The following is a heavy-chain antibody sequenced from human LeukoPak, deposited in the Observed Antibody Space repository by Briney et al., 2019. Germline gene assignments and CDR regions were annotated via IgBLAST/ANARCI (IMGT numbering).Heavy chain of an antibody. J-gene: IGHJ3*02. V-gene: IGHV3-49*04. CDR3: NSDHGAAFDS. D-gene: IGHD3-10*01. Sequence: GGSLRLSCTASGFTFGDYAMSWVRQAPGKGLEWVSHIRSKAYGGTTEYAASVKGRFTFSRDDPKSIAYLQMNSLKTEDTAVYYSNSDHGAAFDSWGQGTMVTVSS. CDR2: IRSKAYGGTT. CDR1: GFTFGDYA.